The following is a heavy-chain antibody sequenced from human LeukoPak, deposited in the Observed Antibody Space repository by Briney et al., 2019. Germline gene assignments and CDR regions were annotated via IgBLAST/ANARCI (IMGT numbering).Heavy chain of an antibody. CDR3: ATGCITYTRDP. CDR1: GHTFTDFY. J-gene: IGHJ5*02. Sequence: ASVKVSCQASGHTFTDFYFNWVRQAPGQGLEWMGWINPYSGATINAQRFQGRVTLTWDTSIGTAYLELTRLTSDDTAVYYCATGCITYTRDPWGQGTLVIVSS. CDR2: INPYSGAT. V-gene: IGHV1-2*02. D-gene: IGHD2-8*01.